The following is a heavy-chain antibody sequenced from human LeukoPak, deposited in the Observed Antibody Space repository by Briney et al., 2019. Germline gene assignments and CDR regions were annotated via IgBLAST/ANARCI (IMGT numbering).Heavy chain of an antibody. J-gene: IGHJ4*02. CDR3: ARQLSRWATRGFDY. Sequence: PSETPSLTCAVYGGSFSGYYWSWIRQPPGKGLEWIGEINHSGSTNYNPSLKSRVTISVDTSKNQFSLKLSSVTAADTAVYYCARQLSRWATRGFDYWGQGTLVTVSS. CDR1: GGSFSGYY. V-gene: IGHV4-34*01. D-gene: IGHD3-16*02. CDR2: INHSGST.